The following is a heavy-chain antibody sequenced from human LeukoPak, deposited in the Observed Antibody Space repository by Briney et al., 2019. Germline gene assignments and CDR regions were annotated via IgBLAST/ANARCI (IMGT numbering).Heavy chain of an antibody. D-gene: IGHD3-3*01. CDR1: GGSISSYY. CDR2: IYYSGST. CDR3: ASQGLRFLEWLT. J-gene: IGHJ5*02. V-gene: IGHV4-59*01. Sequence: SETPSLTCTVSGGSISSYYWSWIRLPPGKGLEWIGYIYYSGSTNYNPSLKSRVTISVDTSRNQFSLKLSSVTAADTAVYYCASQGLRFLEWLTWGQGTLVTVSS.